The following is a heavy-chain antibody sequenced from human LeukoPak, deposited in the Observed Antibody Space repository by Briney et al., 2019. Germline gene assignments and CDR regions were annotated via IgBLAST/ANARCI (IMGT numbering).Heavy chain of an antibody. CDR2: IYYSGST. CDR3: AGNYYGSGSFSR. J-gene: IGHJ4*02. V-gene: IGHV4-59*01. CDR1: GGSISSYY. Sequence: PSETLSLTCTVSGGSISSYYWSWIRQPPGKGLEWIGYIYYSGSTNYNPSLKSRVTISVDTSKNQFSLKLSSVTAADTAVYYCAGNYYGSGSFSRWGQGALVTVSS. D-gene: IGHD3-10*01.